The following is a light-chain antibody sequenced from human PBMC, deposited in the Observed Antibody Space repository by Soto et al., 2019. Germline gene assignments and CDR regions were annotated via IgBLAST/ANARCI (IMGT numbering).Light chain of an antibody. CDR2: DVS. CDR3: SSYSRASTRV. V-gene: IGLV2-14*03. J-gene: IGLJ3*02. Sequence: QSALTQPASVSGSPGQSVTVSCTGTSSDVGGYNYVSWYQQHPGTAPKLLIYDVSYRPSGVSNRFSGSKSGNTASLTISGLQAEDEADYYCSSYSRASTRVFGGGTKVTVL. CDR1: SSDVGGYNY.